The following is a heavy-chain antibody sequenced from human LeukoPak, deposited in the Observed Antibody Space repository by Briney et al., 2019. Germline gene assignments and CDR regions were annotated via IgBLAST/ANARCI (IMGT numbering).Heavy chain of an antibody. CDR3: ARAYKDRSLAGKKEFFQH. CDR2: ISWNSGTI. V-gene: IGHV3-9*01. J-gene: IGHJ1*01. CDR1: GFTFDNYA. Sequence: GRSLRLSCAASGFTFDNYAMNWVRQVPGKGLEWISLISWNSGTIGYADSVKGRFTISRDNANNLLYLQMNSLRAEDTALYYCARAYKDRSLAGKKEFFQHWGQGTLVTVSS. D-gene: IGHD6-19*01.